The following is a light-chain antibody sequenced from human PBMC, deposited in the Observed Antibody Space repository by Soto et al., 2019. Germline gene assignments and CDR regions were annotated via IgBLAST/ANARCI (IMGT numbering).Light chain of an antibody. CDR3: QQHDILPIT. CDR2: GAS. V-gene: IGKV3-20*01. CDR1: QSVISSY. Sequence: DSVLPQSPDTLSLSPGERATLSCRPSQSVISSYLAWYPQKPGQAPRLLISGASRRATGIPDRFSGAGSGTDFTLTISRLEPEDFALYYCQQHDILPITFGQGTRLETK. J-gene: IGKJ5*01.